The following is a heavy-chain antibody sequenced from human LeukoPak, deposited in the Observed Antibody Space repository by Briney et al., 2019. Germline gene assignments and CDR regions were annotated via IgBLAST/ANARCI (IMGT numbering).Heavy chain of an antibody. CDR2: IYPGDSDT. Sequence: GESLKISCKGSGYSFTSYWIGWVRQMPGKGLERMGIIYPGDSDTRYSPSFQGQVTISADKSISTAYLQWSSLKASDTAMYYCARIVVPAAIHDAFDIWGQGTMVTVSS. D-gene: IGHD2-2*02. CDR1: GYSFTSYW. J-gene: IGHJ3*02. CDR3: ARIVVPAAIHDAFDI. V-gene: IGHV5-51*01.